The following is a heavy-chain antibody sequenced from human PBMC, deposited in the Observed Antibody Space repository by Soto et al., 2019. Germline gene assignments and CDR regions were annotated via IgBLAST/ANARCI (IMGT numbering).Heavy chain of an antibody. CDR3: TTDHQAGYSSGWYPLEYYYYGMDV. Sequence: PGGSLRLSCAASGFTFSSYAMSWVRQAPGKGLEWVSTISGSGGSTDYADPVKGRFTISRDNSKNTLYLQMNSLKTEDTAVYYCTTDHQAGYSSGWYPLEYYYYGMDVWGQGTTVTVSS. CDR1: GFTFSSYA. D-gene: IGHD6-19*01. V-gene: IGHV3-23*01. J-gene: IGHJ6*02. CDR2: ISGSGGST.